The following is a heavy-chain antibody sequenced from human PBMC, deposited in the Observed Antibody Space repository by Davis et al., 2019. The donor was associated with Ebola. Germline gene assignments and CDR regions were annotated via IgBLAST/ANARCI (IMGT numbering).Heavy chain of an antibody. CDR2: YYYTGST. J-gene: IGHJ4*02. D-gene: IGHD3-22*01. Sequence: MPSETLSLTCAVSGGFVSSGGYSWSWLRQPPGKGLEWLGYYYYTGSTYYNPSLKSRVTISIDTSKNQFSLKLSSVTAADTAVYYCARGDSYYDPSGYYAGPEAPDHWGQGTLVSVSS. CDR1: GGFVSSGGYS. V-gene: IGHV4-30-4*07. CDR3: ARGDSYYDPSGYYAGPEAPDH.